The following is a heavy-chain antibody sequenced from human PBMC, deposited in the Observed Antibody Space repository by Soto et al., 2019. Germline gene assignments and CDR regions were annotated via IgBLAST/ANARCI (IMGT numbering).Heavy chain of an antibody. CDR2: IIPIYGTA. CDR3: AKDRRADWESYYYYDMDV. D-gene: IGHD1-26*01. Sequence: QVQLVQSGAEVRKTGSSVKVSCKASGGVFGSFSITWVRQAPGQGLEWIGGIIPIYGTANYAQNFQGRVTITADAATSTAYVEVSSLGSEDTAVYYCAKDRRADWESYYYYDMDVWGQGTTVIVSS. J-gene: IGHJ6*02. V-gene: IGHV1-69*01. CDR1: GGVFGSFS.